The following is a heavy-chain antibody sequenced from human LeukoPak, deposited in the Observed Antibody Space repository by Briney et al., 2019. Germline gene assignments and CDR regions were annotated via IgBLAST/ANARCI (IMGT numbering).Heavy chain of an antibody. CDR3: ARGSDYDYIWGSYRHACFDY. CDR1: GGSFSGYY. Sequence: SETLSLTCAVYGGSFSGYYWSWIRQPPGKGLEWIGETNHSGSTNYNPSLKSRVTISVDTSKNQFSLKLSSVTAADTAVYYCARGSDYDYIWGSYRHACFDYWGQGTLVTVSS. V-gene: IGHV4-34*01. CDR2: TNHSGST. J-gene: IGHJ4*02. D-gene: IGHD3-16*02.